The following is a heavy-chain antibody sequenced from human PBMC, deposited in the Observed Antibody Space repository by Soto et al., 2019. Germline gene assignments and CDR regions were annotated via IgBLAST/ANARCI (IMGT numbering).Heavy chain of an antibody. CDR1: GFNFSSYW. J-gene: IGHJ3*01. CDR2: IYSDGGTT. V-gene: IGHV3-74*01. Sequence: PGGSLRLSCAASGFNFSSYWMHWVRQVPGKGLVWVSRIYSDGGTTRYADSVKGRFTISRDNAKNTLYLQMNSLRAEDTAVYYCAVGYSGYDWFSFDFWGQGTMVTVSS. CDR3: AVGYSGYDWFSFDF. D-gene: IGHD5-12*01.